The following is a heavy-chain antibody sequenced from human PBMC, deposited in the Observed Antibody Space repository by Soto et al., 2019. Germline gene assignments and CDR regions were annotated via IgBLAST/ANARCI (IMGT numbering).Heavy chain of an antibody. J-gene: IGHJ4*02. D-gene: IGHD2-21*02. CDR1: GYTFTSYA. V-gene: IGHV1-3*01. CDR3: ARSIVVVTVLDE. Sequence: ASVKVSCKASGYTFTSYAMHWVRQAPGQRLEWMGWINAGNGNTKYSQKFQGRVTITRDTSASTAYMELSSLRSEDTAVYDCARSIVVVTVLDEWGQGTLVTVSS. CDR2: INAGNGNT.